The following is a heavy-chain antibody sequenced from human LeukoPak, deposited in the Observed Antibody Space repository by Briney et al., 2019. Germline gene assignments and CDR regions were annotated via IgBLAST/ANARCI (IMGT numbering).Heavy chain of an antibody. CDR3: ASGAWATRLHS. Sequence: SDTLSLTCAVYGESLNYYHWSWIRQSPGKGLEWIGEIFDGKTTNYNPSLKSRVTISAATSSNQYSLNLKSVTAADTAVYYCASGAWATRLHSWAQGTLVIVSS. J-gene: IGHJ4*02. CDR2: IFDGKTT. CDR1: GESLNYYH. D-gene: IGHD5-24*01. V-gene: IGHV4-34*12.